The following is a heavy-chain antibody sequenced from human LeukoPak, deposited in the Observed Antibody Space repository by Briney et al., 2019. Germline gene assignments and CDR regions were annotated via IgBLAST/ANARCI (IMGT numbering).Heavy chain of an antibody. V-gene: IGHV3-30-3*01. Sequence: GGSLRLSCAASGFTFSSYAMHWVRQAPGKGLEWVAVISYDGSNKYYADSVKGRFTISRDNSKNTLYLQMNSLRAEDTAVYHCARDRGYFQHWGQGTLVTVSS. D-gene: IGHD3-10*01. J-gene: IGHJ1*01. CDR2: ISYDGSNK. CDR3: ARDRGYFQH. CDR1: GFTFSSYA.